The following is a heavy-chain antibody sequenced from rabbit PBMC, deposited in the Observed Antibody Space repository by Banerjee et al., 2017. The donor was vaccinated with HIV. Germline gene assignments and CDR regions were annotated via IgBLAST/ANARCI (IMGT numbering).Heavy chain of an antibody. CDR1: GFSFSNKYV. CDR2: INTSSGNT. V-gene: IGHV1S45*01. CDR3: ARGTNSAYDRFDL. J-gene: IGHJ4*01. Sequence: QEQLEESGGGLVQPEGSLTVTCTASGFSFSNKYVMCWVRQAPGKGLEWIACINTSSGNTVYATWAKGRFTISRASSTTVTLQLTSLTAADTATYFCARGTNSAYDRFDLWGPGTLVTVS. D-gene: IGHD6-1*01.